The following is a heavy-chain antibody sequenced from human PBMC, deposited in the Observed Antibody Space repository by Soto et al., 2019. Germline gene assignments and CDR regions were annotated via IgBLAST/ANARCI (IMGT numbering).Heavy chain of an antibody. CDR2: ISAYNGDT. V-gene: IGHV1-18*01. CDR1: GYTFTSHG. J-gene: IGHJ6*03. CDR3: ARMVRGSNIYYYHYMDV. Sequence: QVQLVQSGAEVKKPGASVKVSCKASGYTFTSHGISWVRQAPGQGLEWMGWISAYNGDTNYAQKLQGRVTVTTDTSTSTAYMELRSLRSEDTAVYYCARMVRGSNIYYYHYMDVWGKGTTVTVSS. D-gene: IGHD3-10*01.